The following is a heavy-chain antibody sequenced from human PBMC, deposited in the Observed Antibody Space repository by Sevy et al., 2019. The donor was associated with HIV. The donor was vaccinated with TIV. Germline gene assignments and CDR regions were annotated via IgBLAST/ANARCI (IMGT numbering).Heavy chain of an antibody. Sequence: VSVKVSCKASGYTFTSYRIYWVRQAPGQGLERRGWVSAHNGDTNYVQKVQGRVAMTTDTSTSTAYMELRSLTSDDTAVYYCARAYCSGGSCYSLAYWGQGSLVTVSS. CDR3: ARAYCSGGSCYSLAY. D-gene: IGHD2-15*01. J-gene: IGHJ4*02. CDR2: VSAHNGDT. CDR1: GYTFTSYR. V-gene: IGHV1-18*01.